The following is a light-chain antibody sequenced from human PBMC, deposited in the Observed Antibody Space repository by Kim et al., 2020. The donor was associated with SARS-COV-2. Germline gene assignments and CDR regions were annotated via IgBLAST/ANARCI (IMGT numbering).Light chain of an antibody. Sequence: QSALTQPASVSGSPGQSITISCTGTRSDVGDYNYVSWYQQHPGKAPKLMIYNVIKRPSGVSNRFSAPKSGNTASLTISGLQAEDEADYYCSSYTSSDTYVFGTGTKVTVL. CDR1: RSDVGDYNY. V-gene: IGLV2-14*01. CDR2: NVI. CDR3: SSYTSSDTYV. J-gene: IGLJ1*01.